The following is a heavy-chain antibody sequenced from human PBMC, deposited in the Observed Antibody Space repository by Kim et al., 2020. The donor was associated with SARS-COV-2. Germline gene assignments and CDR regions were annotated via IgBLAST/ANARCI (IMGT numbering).Heavy chain of an antibody. V-gene: IGHV1-69*01. CDR3: ARSSILITTIRYFDL. D-gene: IGHD3-22*01. Sequence: QKFQGRVTITADESTSTAYMELSSLRSEDTAVYYCARSSILITTIRYFDLWGRGTLVTVSS. J-gene: IGHJ2*01.